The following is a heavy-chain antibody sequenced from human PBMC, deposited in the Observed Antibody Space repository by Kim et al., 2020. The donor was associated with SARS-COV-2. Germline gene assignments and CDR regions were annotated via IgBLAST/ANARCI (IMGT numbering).Heavy chain of an antibody. J-gene: IGHJ4*02. CDR2: INTRSTTI. Sequence: GGSLRLSCAASGFTFNIYSMNWVRQAPGKGLEWVSYINTRSTTIYYADSVKGRFTISRDNAKNSLYLQMNSLRDDDTAVYYCATGMGYYASGTYYYFDSWGQGTLVTASS. CDR1: GFTFNIYS. V-gene: IGHV3-48*02. CDR3: ATGMGYYASGTYYYFDS. D-gene: IGHD3-10*01.